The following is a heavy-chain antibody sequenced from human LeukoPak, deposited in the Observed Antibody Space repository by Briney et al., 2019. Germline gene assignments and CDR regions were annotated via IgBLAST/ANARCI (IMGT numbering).Heavy chain of an antibody. V-gene: IGHV5-51*01. D-gene: IGHD2-2*01. J-gene: IGHJ4*02. Sequence: GESLKISCKGSAYSFTTYWIGWVRQMPGKGLECMGIIYPGDSDTRYSPSFQGQVTISADRSISTAYLQWSSLKASDTAMYYCARGRGVVPPATDFDYWGQGTLVTVSS. CDR2: IYPGDSDT. CDR1: AYSFTTYW. CDR3: ARGRGVVPPATDFDY.